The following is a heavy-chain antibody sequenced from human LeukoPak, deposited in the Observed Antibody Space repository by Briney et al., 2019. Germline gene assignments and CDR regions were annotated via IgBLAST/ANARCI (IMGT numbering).Heavy chain of an antibody. CDR1: GGPISSTNW. Sequence: PSETLSLTCAVSGGPISSTNWWSWVRQPPGKGLEWIGEIYHSGSTNYNPSLRSRITISVDKSKDQFSLRLSSVTAADTAVYYCAKGGTGYCSSTSCLYYFDYWGQGTLVTVSS. V-gene: IGHV4-4*02. CDR3: AKGGTGYCSSTSCLYYFDY. D-gene: IGHD2-2*01. CDR2: IYHSGST. J-gene: IGHJ4*02.